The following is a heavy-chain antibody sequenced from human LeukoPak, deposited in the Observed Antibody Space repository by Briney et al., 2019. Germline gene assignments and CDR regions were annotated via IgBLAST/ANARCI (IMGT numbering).Heavy chain of an antibody. J-gene: IGHJ4*02. CDR3: AKDHPYYDILTGYYIDDGYDY. D-gene: IGHD3-9*01. CDR2: ISGSGGST. Sequence: GGSLRLSCAASGFTFSSYAMSWVRQAPGKGLEWVSAISGSGGSTYYADSVKGRFTISRDNSKNTLYLQMNSLRAEDTAVYYCAKDHPYYDILTGYYIDDGYDYWGQGTLVTVSS. CDR1: GFTFSSYA. V-gene: IGHV3-23*01.